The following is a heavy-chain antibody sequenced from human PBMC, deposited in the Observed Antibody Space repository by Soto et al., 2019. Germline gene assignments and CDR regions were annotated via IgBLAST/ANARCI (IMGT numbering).Heavy chain of an antibody. J-gene: IGHJ6*02. Sequence: ASVKVSCKASGYTFTGYYMHWVRQAPGQGLEWMGWINPNSGGTNYAQKFQGWGTMTRDTSISTAYMELSRLRSDDTAVYYCARGSRGGVVVVPAAEIYYGMDVWGQGTTVTVSS. V-gene: IGHV1-2*04. CDR3: ARGSRGGVVVVPAAEIYYGMDV. D-gene: IGHD2-2*01. CDR1: GYTFTGYY. CDR2: INPNSGGT.